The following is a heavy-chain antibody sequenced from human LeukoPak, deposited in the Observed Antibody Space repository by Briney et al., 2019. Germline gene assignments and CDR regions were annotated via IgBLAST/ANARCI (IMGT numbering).Heavy chain of an antibody. J-gene: IGHJ4*02. CDR2: ISSNGGST. CDR1: GFTFSSNA. Sequence: GGSLRLSCAASGFTFSSNAMHWVRQAPGKGLEYVSAISSNGGSTYYANSVKGRFTISRDNSKDTLYLQMGSLRADDMAVYYCAREYCSATSCYKTIDYWGRGTLVTVSS. V-gene: IGHV3-64*01. D-gene: IGHD2-2*02. CDR3: AREYCSATSCYKTIDY.